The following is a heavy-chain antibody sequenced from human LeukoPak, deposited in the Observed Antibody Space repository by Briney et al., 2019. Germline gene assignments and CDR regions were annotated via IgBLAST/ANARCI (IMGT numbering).Heavy chain of an antibody. CDR3: ARGGAYCGGDCYQEFDY. CDR2: IYYSGST. Sequence: SETLSLTCAVYGGFFSGYYWGWIRQPPGKGLEWIGSIYYSGSTYYNPSLKSRVTISVDTSKNQFSLKLSSVTAADTAVYYCARGGAYCGGDCYQEFDYWGQGTLVTVSS. J-gene: IGHJ4*02. D-gene: IGHD2-21*02. V-gene: IGHV4-34*01. CDR1: GGFFSGYY.